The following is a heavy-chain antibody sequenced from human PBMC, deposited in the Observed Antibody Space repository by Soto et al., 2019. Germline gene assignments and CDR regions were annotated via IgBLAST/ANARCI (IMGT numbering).Heavy chain of an antibody. CDR1: GFTFSGSA. CDR3: TAKNLKYTDYGESFSFWFDP. V-gene: IGHV3-73*01. Sequence: GGSLRLSCAASGFTFSGSAMHWVRQASGKGLEWVGRIRSKANSYATAYAASVKGRFTISRDDSKNTAYLQMNSLKTEDTAVYYCTAKNLKYTDYGESFSFWFDPWGQGTLVTVSS. D-gene: IGHD4-17*01. J-gene: IGHJ5*02. CDR2: IRSKANSYAT.